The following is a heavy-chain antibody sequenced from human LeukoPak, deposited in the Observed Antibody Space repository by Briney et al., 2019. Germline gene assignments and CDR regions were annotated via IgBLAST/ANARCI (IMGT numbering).Heavy chain of an antibody. CDR1: GYTFTSYD. CDR2: MNPNSGNT. Sequence: ASVKVSCKASGYTFTSYDINWVRQATGQGLEWMGWMNPNSGNTGYAQKFQGRVTITRNTSISTAYMELSSLRSEDTAVYYCARSDSSSWPYYYYYYYMDVWGKGTTVTVSS. V-gene: IGHV1-8*03. CDR3: ARSDSSSWPYYYYYYYMDV. D-gene: IGHD6-13*01. J-gene: IGHJ6*03.